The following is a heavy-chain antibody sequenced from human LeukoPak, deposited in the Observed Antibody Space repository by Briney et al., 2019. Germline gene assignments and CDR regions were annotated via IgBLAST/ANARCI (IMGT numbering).Heavy chain of an antibody. Sequence: PSETLSLSCTVSGGSISSSSYYWGWIRQPPGKGLEWIGSIYYTGSTCYNPSLKSRVTISEDTSKNQSSLRLTSVTAADTAVYYCARRGDYSRSFDYWGQGTLVTVSS. D-gene: IGHD4-11*01. CDR1: GGSISSSSYY. CDR3: ARRGDYSRSFDY. CDR2: IYYTGST. J-gene: IGHJ4*02. V-gene: IGHV4-39*01.